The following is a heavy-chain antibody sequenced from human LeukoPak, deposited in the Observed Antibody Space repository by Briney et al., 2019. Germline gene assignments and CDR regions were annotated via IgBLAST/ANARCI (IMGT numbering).Heavy chain of an antibody. V-gene: IGHV3-7*01. CDR1: GFTFSSYW. CDR2: IKQDGSEK. CDR3: ARAQTSYCGGDCYLDYYYYMDV. D-gene: IGHD2-21*02. J-gene: IGHJ6*03. Sequence: PGGSLRLSCAASGFTFSSYWMSWVRQAPGKGLEWVANIKQDGSEKYYVDSVKGRFTISRDNAKNSLYLQMNSLRAEDTAVYYRARAQTSYCGGDCYLDYYYYMDVWGKGTTVTVSS.